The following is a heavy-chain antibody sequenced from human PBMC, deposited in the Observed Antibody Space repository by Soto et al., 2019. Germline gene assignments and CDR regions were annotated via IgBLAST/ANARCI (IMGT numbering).Heavy chain of an antibody. D-gene: IGHD5-12*01. CDR2: ISAYYGDT. CDR1: GYTFTTYG. Sequence: VQMVQSGNEVKKPGASVKVSCKASGYTFTTYGISWVRQAPGQGLEWMGWISAYYGDTKYAQKVQGRVTMTRDISSSTAYMELRSLRSDDTAMYYCVRESEQMSTITLAYWGQGTLVTVSS. J-gene: IGHJ4*02. V-gene: IGHV1-18*01. CDR3: VRESEQMSTITLAY.